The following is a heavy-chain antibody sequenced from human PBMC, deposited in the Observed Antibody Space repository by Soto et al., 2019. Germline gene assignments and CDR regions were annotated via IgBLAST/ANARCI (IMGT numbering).Heavy chain of an antibody. Sequence: PGGFLRLSCAISGFSVGSNYLSWVRQAAGKGLEWVSVHYSGGSTYYADSVQGRFTISRDKSNNTLYLQMRRVRAEDTAVYFCARHRHPRGTVGATSPHDPWGQGTQVTVSS. V-gene: IGHV3-53*01. J-gene: IGHJ5*02. CDR1: GFSVGSNY. CDR2: HYSGGST. D-gene: IGHD1-26*01. CDR3: ARHRHPRGTVGATSPHDP.